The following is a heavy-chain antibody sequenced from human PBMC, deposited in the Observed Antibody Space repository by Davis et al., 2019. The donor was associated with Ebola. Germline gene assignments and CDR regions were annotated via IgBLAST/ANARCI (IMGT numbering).Heavy chain of an antibody. CDR2: INPNDGRT. CDR3: ARDEFDY. CDR1: SYTFFNYY. J-gene: IGHJ4*02. V-gene: IGHV1-46*01. Sequence: ASAQVSCCASSYTFFNYYMHWVRQAPGQGLEWMGMINPNDGRTIYAQKFQGRVTITRDTSASTAYMELSSLRSEDTAVYFCARDEFDYWGQGTLVTVSS.